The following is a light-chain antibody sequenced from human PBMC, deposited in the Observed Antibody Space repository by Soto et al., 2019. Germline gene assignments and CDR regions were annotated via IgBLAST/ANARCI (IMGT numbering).Light chain of an antibody. CDR2: AAS. J-gene: IGKJ1*01. CDR1: QSVSSSY. V-gene: IGKV3-20*01. CDR3: QQYNSYSRT. Sequence: EIVLTQSPGTLSLSPGERATLSCRASQSVSSSYLAWYQQKPGQAPRLLIYAASNRATGIPARFSGSGSGTEFTLTINSLQPDDFATYFCQQYNSYSRTFGQGTKVDIK.